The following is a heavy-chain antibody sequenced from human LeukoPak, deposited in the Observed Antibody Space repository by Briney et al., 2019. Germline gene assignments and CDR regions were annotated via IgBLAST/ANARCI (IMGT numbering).Heavy chain of an antibody. CDR3: ARCPSLKRPYYFDY. J-gene: IGHJ4*02. Sequence: SETLSLTCTVSGGSISSYYWSWIRQPPGKGLEWIGYIYYSGSTNYSPSLKSRVTISVDTSKNQFSLRLSSVTAADTAVYYCARCPSLKRPYYFDYWGQGTLVTVSS. V-gene: IGHV4-59*01. CDR1: GGSISSYY. CDR2: IYYSGST.